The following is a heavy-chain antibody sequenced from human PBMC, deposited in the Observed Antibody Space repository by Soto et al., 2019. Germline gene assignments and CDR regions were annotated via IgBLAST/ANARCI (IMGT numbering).Heavy chain of an antibody. CDR3: ARDLGSWRLQPHYYYYGMDV. J-gene: IGHJ6*02. CDR2: ISAYNGNT. D-gene: IGHD6-13*01. CDR1: GYTFTSYG. Sequence: ASVKVSCKASGYTFTSYGISWVRQAPGQGLEWMGWISAYNGNTNYAQKLQGRVTMTTDTSTSTAYMELRSLRSDDTAVYYCARDLGSWRLQPHYYYYGMDVWGQGTTVTVSS. V-gene: IGHV1-18*01.